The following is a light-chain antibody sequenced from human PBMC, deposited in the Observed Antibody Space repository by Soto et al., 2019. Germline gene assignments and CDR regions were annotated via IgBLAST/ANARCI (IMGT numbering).Light chain of an antibody. CDR2: ADS. Sequence: IVFTHSPATLFLSPVERAALACMASQSVSGYIGWYQQKPGQAPRLLIYADSNRATGIPARFSGSGSGTDFTLTISSLEPEDFSVYYCQQRYNWPITFGQGTRLEIK. CDR3: QQRYNWPIT. CDR1: QSVSGY. J-gene: IGKJ5*01. V-gene: IGKV3-11*01.